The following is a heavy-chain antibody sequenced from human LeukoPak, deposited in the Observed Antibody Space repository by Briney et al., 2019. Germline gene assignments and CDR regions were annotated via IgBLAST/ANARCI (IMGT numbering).Heavy chain of an antibody. CDR2: IDSSETT. Sequence: SETLSLTCTVSGGSISTYYWTWIRHPAGKGLEWIGRIDSSETTRYNPSLKSRVTMSVDTSKNQFYLKLSSVTAADAAVYYCARGLGSSWYYFDLWGQGTLVTVSS. J-gene: IGHJ4*02. CDR3: ARGLGSSWYYFDL. CDR1: GGSISTYY. V-gene: IGHV4-4*07. D-gene: IGHD6-13*01.